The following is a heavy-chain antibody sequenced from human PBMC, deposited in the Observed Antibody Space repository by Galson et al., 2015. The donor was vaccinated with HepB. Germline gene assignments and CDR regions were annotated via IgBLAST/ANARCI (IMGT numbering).Heavy chain of an antibody. J-gene: IGHJ6*02. CDR2: ISGSGGST. Sequence: SLRLSCKASGFTFSSYDMRWVRQAPGQGLEWVSAISGSGGSTYYAHSVKGRFTITRDTSKNTLYMKMNSLGAEDTAVYYCAKVHRWVGAPSINYWYGMDVWGQGTTVTVSS. D-gene: IGHD1-26*01. V-gene: IGHV3-23*01. CDR3: AKVHRWVGAPSINYWYGMDV. CDR1: GFTFSSYD.